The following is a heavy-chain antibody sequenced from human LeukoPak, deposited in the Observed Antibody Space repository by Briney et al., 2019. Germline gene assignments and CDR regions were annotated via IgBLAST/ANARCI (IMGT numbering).Heavy chain of an antibody. Sequence: QAGGSLRLSCAASGFTFSSYWMHWVRQAPGKGLEWVSVIYSGGSTYYADSVKGRFTISRDNSKNTLYLQMNSLRAEDTAVYYCGYSSSWYNTFDYWGQGTLVTVSS. D-gene: IGHD6-13*01. CDR1: GFTFSSYW. CDR2: IYSGGST. J-gene: IGHJ4*02. CDR3: GYSSSWYNTFDY. V-gene: IGHV3-53*01.